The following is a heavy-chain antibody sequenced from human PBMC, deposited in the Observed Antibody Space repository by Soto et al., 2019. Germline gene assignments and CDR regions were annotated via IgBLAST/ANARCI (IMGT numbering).Heavy chain of an antibody. CDR3: ARGGYYDEYRDAFDI. V-gene: IGHV4-31*03. Sequence: SETLSLTCTVSGGSISSGGYYWSWIRQHPGKGLEWIGYIYYSGSTYYNPSLKSRVTISVDTSKNQFSLKLSSVTAADTAVYYCARGGYYDEYRDAFDIWGQGTMVTVSS. J-gene: IGHJ3*02. CDR2: IYYSGST. CDR1: GGSISSGGYY. D-gene: IGHD3-22*01.